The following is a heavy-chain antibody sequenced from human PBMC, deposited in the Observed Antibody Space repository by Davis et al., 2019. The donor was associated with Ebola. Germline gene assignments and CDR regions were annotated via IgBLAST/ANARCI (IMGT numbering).Heavy chain of an antibody. CDR1: GFTFSSYG. J-gene: IGHJ6*02. Sequence: GESLKTSCAASGFTFSSYGMHWVRQAPGKGLEWVAVISYDGSNKYYADSVKGRFTISRDNSKNTLYLQMNSLRAEDTAVYYCARTDYDILFYGMDVWGQGTTVTVSS. V-gene: IGHV3-30*03. CDR2: ISYDGSNK. CDR3: ARTDYDILFYGMDV. D-gene: IGHD3-9*01.